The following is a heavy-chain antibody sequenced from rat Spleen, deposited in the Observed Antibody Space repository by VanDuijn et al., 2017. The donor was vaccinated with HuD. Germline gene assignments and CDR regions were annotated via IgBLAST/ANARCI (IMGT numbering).Heavy chain of an antibody. Sequence: EVQLVESGGGLVQPGRSLKLSCAASGFTFSNYYMAWVRQAPTKGLEWVAYISTGGGITYYRDSVKGRFTISRDNAKSTLYLQMDSLRSEDTATYYCARHRMMVLITPLDYWGQGVMVTVSS. V-gene: IGHV5-25*01. J-gene: IGHJ2*01. CDR3: ARHRMMVLITPLDY. CDR1: GFTFSNYY. CDR2: ISTGGGIT. D-gene: IGHD1-12*02.